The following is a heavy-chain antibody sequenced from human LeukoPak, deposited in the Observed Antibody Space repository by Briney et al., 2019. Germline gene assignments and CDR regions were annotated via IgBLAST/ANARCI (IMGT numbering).Heavy chain of an antibody. V-gene: IGHV4-4*07. Sequence: NPSETLSLTCTVSGGSISSYYWSWIRQPAGKGLEWIGRIYTSGSTDYNPSLKSRVTMSVDKSKNQFSLKLSSVTAADTAVYYCARDERVGGYSYGYEEGWFDPWGQGTLVTVSS. CDR3: ARDERVGGYSYGYEEGWFDP. J-gene: IGHJ5*02. D-gene: IGHD5-18*01. CDR1: GGSISSYY. CDR2: IYTSGST.